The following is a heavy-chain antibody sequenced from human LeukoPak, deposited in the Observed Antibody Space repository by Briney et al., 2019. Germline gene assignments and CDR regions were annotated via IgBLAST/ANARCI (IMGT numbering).Heavy chain of an antibody. CDR1: GFTFSTYS. CDR2: ITSSRIYI. V-gene: IGHV3-21*01. J-gene: IGHJ4*02. CDR3: ARDGSRGNLVTAPDF. D-gene: IGHD2-21*02. Sequence: GGSLRLSCAASGFTFSTYSMNWVRQAPGKGLEWVSSITSSRIYIYYADSVKGRFTNSRDNPKNSLYLQMNSLRAEDTAVYYCARDGSRGNLVTAPDFWGQGTLVTVSS.